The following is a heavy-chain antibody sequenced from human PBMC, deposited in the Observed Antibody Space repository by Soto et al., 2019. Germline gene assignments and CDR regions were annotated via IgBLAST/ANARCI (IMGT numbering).Heavy chain of an antibody. J-gene: IGHJ6*03. Sequence: SETLSLTCAVYGGSFSGYYWSWIRQPPGKGLEWIGEINHSGSTNYNPSLKSRVTISVATSKNQLSLKLSSVTAADKAVYYCARVEYSSSSVQLVGSLSYYMDVWGKGTTVTVSS. CDR1: GGSFSGYY. CDR2: INHSGST. V-gene: IGHV4-34*01. CDR3: ARVEYSSSSVQLVGSLSYYMDV. D-gene: IGHD6-6*01.